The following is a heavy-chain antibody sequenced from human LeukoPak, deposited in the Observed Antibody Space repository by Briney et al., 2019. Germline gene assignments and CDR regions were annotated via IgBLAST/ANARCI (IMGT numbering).Heavy chain of an antibody. V-gene: IGHV5-51*01. CDR2: INPVDSDT. D-gene: IGHD5-18*01. CDR3: ARGKGGYNYGF. J-gene: IGHJ4*02. Sequence: GESLKISCRGSGYIFTNYWIGWVRQMPGKGLEWMGIINPVDSDTRYSPSFQGQVTISADKSISTAYLQWSSLKASDTAMYYCARGKGGYNYGFWGQGTLVTVSS. CDR1: GYIFTNYW.